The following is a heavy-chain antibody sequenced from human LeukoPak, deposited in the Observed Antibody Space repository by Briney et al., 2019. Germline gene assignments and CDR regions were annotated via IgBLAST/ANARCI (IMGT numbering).Heavy chain of an antibody. Sequence: GSLRLSCAASGFTFSSYAMSWIRQPPGKGLEWIGSIYYSGSTYYNPSLKSRVTISVDTSKNQFSLKLSSVTAADTAVYYCARGGGSSSWYSLQIDYWGQGTLVTVSS. D-gene: IGHD6-13*01. CDR2: IYYSGST. J-gene: IGHJ4*02. CDR3: ARGGGSSSWYSLQIDY. CDR1: GFTFSSYA. V-gene: IGHV4-38-2*01.